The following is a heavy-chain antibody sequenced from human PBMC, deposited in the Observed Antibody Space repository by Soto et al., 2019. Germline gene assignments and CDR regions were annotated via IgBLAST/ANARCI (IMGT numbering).Heavy chain of an antibody. V-gene: IGHV1-69*06. Sequence: SVKVSCKASGGTFSRYAIRWVRQAPGQGLEWMGGIIPILGTTDYAEKFQGRVTITADKSTSTAYMELTSLRPEDTAVYYCARARDSSHLDYWGPGTTVTV. J-gene: IGHJ4*02. CDR2: IIPILGTT. D-gene: IGHD3-22*01. CDR1: GGTFSRYA. CDR3: ARARDSSHLDY.